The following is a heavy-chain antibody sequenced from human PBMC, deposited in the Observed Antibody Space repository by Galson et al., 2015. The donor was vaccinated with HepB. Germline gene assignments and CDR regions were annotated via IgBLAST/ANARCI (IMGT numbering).Heavy chain of an antibody. CDR3: ARMGRIFGVVSGFDP. CDR1: GGSFSGYY. J-gene: IGHJ5*02. D-gene: IGHD3-3*01. CDR2: INHSGST. Sequence: ETLSLTCAVYGGSFSGYYWSWIRQPPGKGLEWIGEINHSGSTNYNPSLKSRVTISVDTSKNQFSLKLSSVTAADTAVYYCARMGRIFGVVSGFDPWGQGTLVTVSS. V-gene: IGHV4-34*01.